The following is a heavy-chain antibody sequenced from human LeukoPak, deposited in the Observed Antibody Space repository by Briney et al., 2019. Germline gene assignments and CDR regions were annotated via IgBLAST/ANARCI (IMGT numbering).Heavy chain of an antibody. CDR2: ISAYNGNT. CDR1: GYTFTSYG. D-gene: IGHD6-6*01. CDR3: ARDIRSEYSSSLYY. V-gene: IGHV1-18*01. Sequence: ASVKVSCKASGYTFTSYGIRWVRQAPGQGLEWMGWISAYNGNTNYAQKLQGRVTMTTDTSTSTAYMELRSLRSDDTAVCYCARDIRSEYSSSLYYWGQGTLVTVSS. J-gene: IGHJ4*02.